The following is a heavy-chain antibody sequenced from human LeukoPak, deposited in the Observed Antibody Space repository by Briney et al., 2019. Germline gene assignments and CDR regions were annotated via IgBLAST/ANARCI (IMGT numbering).Heavy chain of an antibody. J-gene: IGHJ5*02. CDR2: IYTSGST. CDR1: GGSISSYY. D-gene: IGHD6-13*01. V-gene: IGHV4-4*07. Sequence: SETLSLTCTVSGGSISSYYWSWIRQPAGKGLEWIGRIYTSGSTNYNPSLKSRVAMSVDTSKNQFSLKLSSVTAADTAVYYCAGDKVAAAGHNWFDPWGQGTLVTVSS. CDR3: AGDKVAAAGHNWFDP.